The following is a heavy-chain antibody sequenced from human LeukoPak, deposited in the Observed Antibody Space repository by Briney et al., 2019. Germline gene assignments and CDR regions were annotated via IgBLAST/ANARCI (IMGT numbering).Heavy chain of an antibody. CDR2: INPSGGST. J-gene: IGHJ4*02. CDR1: GYTFTSYY. D-gene: IGHD6-19*01. CDR3: ARFAVHRRITVAGQFGLDY. Sequence: PGASVKVSCKASGYTFTSYYMHWVRQAPGQGLEWMGIINPSGGSTSYAQKFQGRVTMTRDTSTSTVYMELSSLRSEDTAVYYCARFAVHRRITVAGQFGLDYWGQGTLVSVSS. V-gene: IGHV1-46*01.